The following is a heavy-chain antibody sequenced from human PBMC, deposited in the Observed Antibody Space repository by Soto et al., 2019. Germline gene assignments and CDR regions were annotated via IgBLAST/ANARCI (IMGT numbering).Heavy chain of an antibody. CDR2: VNNDGSGT. V-gene: IGHV3-74*01. J-gene: IGHJ3*02. Sequence: PGRSLRLSCAASGFTFSNYWMHWVRQAPGKGLVWVSRVNNDGSGTIYADSVKGRFTVSRDNAKNTAFLQMNSLRVDDTAMYYCTRGSFGHAFDIWGQGTMVTVSS. CDR3: TRGSFGHAFDI. CDR1: GFTFSNYW. D-gene: IGHD3-16*01.